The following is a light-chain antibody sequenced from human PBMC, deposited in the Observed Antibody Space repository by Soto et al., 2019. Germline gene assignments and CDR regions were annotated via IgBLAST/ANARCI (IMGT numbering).Light chain of an antibody. CDR3: CSYAGIITWV. V-gene: IGLV2-23*02. J-gene: IGLJ3*02. Sequence: QSALTQPASVSGSPGQSITISCTGTNNDIGGHHHVSWYQQHPGNSPKLIIYEVTGRPSGVSNRFSASKSGTTASLTISGLQDEDEADYYCCSYAGIITWVCGGGTKLTVL. CDR1: NNDIGGHHH. CDR2: EVT.